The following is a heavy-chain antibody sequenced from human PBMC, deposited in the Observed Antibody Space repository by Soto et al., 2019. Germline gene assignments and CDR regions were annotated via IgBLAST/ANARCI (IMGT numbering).Heavy chain of an antibody. J-gene: IGHJ3*02. CDR1: GGSISSGGYS. CDR3: ARDGSSSRKDAFDI. V-gene: IGHV4-30-2*01. Sequence: QLQLQESGSGLVKPSQTLSLTCAVSGGSISSGGYSWSWIRQPPGKGLEWIGYIYHSGSTYYNPSLKSRVTISVDRSKNQFSLKLSSVTAVDTAVYYCARDGSSSRKDAFDIWGQGTMVTVSS. CDR2: IYHSGST. D-gene: IGHD6-6*01.